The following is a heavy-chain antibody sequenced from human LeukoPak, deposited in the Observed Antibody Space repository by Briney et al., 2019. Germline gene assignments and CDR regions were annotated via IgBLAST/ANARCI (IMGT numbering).Heavy chain of an antibody. CDR3: ARAGVVITSVSYYFDY. V-gene: IGHV3-11*01. D-gene: IGHD3-22*01. Sequence: PGGSLRLSCAASGFTFSDYYMSWIRQAPGKGLEWVSYISSSGSTIYYADSVKGRFTISRDNAKNSLYLQMNSLRAEDTAVYYCARAGVVITSVSYYFDYWGQGTLVTVSS. J-gene: IGHJ4*02. CDR2: ISSSGSTI. CDR1: GFTFSDYY.